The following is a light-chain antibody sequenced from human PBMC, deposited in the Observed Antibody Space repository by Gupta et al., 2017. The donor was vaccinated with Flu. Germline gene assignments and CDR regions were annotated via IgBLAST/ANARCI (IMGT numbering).Light chain of an antibody. CDR1: QTIRSSY. V-gene: IGKV3-20*01. CDR2: DAS. Sequence: GTLSLSPGERATLSCRASQTIRSSYLAWYQQKPGQAPRLLIYDASRRATGIPDRFSGSGSGTDFTLTISRLDPEDFAVYYCQQDGSSPFTFGHGTKVDIK. CDR3: QQDGSSPFT. J-gene: IGKJ3*01.